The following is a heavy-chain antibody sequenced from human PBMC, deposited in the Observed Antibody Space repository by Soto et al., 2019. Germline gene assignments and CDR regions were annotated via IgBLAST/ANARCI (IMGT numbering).Heavy chain of an antibody. V-gene: IGHV1-8*01. D-gene: IGHD2-15*01. CDR3: ARGGYCSGGSCYGIYYYGMDV. Sequence: QVQLVQSGAEVKKPGASVKVSCKASGYTFTSYDINWVRQATGQGLEWMGWMNPNSGNTGYAQKFQGRVTMTRNTSISTAYMELSSLRSEDTAVYYCARGGYCSGGSCYGIYYYGMDVWRQGPTVTVSS. CDR2: MNPNSGNT. J-gene: IGHJ6*02. CDR1: GYTFTSYD.